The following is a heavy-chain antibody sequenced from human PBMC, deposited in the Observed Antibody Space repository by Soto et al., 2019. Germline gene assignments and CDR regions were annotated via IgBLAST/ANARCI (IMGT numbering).Heavy chain of an antibody. V-gene: IGHV3-9*01. D-gene: IGHD4-17*01. J-gene: IGHJ6*02. CDR1: GFTFDDYA. CDR3: AEDITGSTTVTIYGMDV. Sequence: DVQLVESGGGLVQPGRSLRLSCAASGFTFDDYAMHWVRQAPGKGLEWVSGISWNSGSIGYADSVKGRFTISRDNAKNPLYLQMNSLKADDTALYHCAEDITGSTTVTIYGMDVWCQGTTVTVSS. CDR2: ISWNSGSI.